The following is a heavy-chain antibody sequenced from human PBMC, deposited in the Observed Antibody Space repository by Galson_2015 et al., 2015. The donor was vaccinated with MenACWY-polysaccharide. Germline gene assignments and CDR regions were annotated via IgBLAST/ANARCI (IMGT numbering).Heavy chain of an antibody. D-gene: IGHD6-25*01. CDR1: GFSLRTPGVG. J-gene: IGHJ4*02. Sequence: PALVKPTQTLTLTCTVSGFSLRTPGVGVGWIRQPPGKALEWLALIFWDENKGYKPSMRSRLTVTKDTSKNQVVLTLTNVDPDDTATYYCAHRMGVAAAFDFWGQGAPV. CDR3: AHRMGVAAAFDF. V-gene: IGHV2-5*02. CDR2: IFWDENK.